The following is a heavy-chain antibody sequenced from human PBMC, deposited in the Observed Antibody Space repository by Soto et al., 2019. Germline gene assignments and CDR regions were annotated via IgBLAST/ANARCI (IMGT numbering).Heavy chain of an antibody. V-gene: IGHV3-48*02. D-gene: IGHD4-17*01. J-gene: IGHJ4*02. CDR1: GFTFSSYS. CDR2: ISSSSSTI. CDR3: ARGKDYAEGGY. Sequence: EVQLVESGGGLVQPGGSLRLSCAASGFTFSSYSMNWVRQAPGKGLEWVSYISSSSSTIYYADSVKGRFTISRDNAKNSLYLPMNSLRDEDTAVYYCARGKDYAEGGYWGQGPLVTVSS.